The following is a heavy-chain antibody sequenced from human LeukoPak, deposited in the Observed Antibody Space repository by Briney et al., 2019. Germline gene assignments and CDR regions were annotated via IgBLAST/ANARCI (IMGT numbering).Heavy chain of an antibody. V-gene: IGHV3-48*01. CDR1: GFTLGSYT. CDR3: ARDPSRGEFWSGAGRYYFDY. Sequence: GGSLRLSCAASGFTLGSYTMNWVRQAPGKGLGWVSYSSWSSSTIYYADSVKGRFTISRDNAKNSLYLQMNSLRVEDTTVYDCARDPSRGEFWSGAGRYYFDYWGQGTLVTVSS. D-gene: IGHD3-3*01. J-gene: IGHJ4*01. CDR2: SSWSSSTI.